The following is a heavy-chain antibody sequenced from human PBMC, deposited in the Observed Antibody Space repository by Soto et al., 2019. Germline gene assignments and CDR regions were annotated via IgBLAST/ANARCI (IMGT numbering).Heavy chain of an antibody. CDR3: TKNAAYDLDY. V-gene: IGHV4-4*02. Sequence: GTLSLPCGDSGGSFSRDKWWRWVRQSPGKGLEWLGEVHHGGSTNYNPSLKSRVTMSVDKSKNQFSMKLTSVTADDTAVYYCTKNAAYDLDYWGQGTLVTVSS. J-gene: IGHJ4*02. CDR1: GGSFSRDKW. CDR2: VHHGGST. D-gene: IGHD2-21*01.